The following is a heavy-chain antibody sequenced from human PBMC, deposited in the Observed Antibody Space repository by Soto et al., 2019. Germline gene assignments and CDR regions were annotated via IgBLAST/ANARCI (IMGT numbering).Heavy chain of an antibody. D-gene: IGHD5-12*01. J-gene: IGHJ4*02. CDR3: AREFRWGVATWYIDY. CDR1: GGSISSRGYY. V-gene: IGHV4-31*03. Sequence: SETLSLTCTVSGGSISSRGYYWSWIRQHPGKGLEWIGYIYYSGSTYYNPSLKSRVTISVDTSKNQFSLKLSSVTAADTAVYYCAREFRWGVATWYIDYWGQGTLVTVSS. CDR2: IYYSGST.